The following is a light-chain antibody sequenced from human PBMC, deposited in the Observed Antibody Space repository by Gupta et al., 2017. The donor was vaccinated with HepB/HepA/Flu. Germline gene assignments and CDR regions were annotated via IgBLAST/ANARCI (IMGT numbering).Light chain of an antibody. V-gene: IGLV1-47*01. CDR3: ASWDDSLSGPVV. CDR1: SSNVETNY. J-gene: IGLJ2*01. Sequence: QSVLTQPPSASGTPGQTVTISCSGSSSNVETNYVYWYQQLPGTAPNLLIYRNNQRPSGVPDRFSGSKSGTSASLAISGLRSEDEADYDCASWDDSLSGPVVFGGGTKLTVL. CDR2: RNN.